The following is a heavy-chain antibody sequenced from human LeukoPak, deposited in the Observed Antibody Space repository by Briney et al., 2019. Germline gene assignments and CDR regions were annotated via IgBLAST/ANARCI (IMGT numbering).Heavy chain of an antibody. V-gene: IGHV4-61*05. CDR3: ARHVTISGPYDASDI. Sequence: PSETLSLTCTVSGGSISSTTYYWDWIRQPPGKGLEWIGYIYYSGGTDYNPSLKSRVTISVDTSKNQFSLKLRSVTAADTAVYYCARHVTISGPYDASDIWGQGTMVTVSP. CDR2: IYYSGGT. J-gene: IGHJ3*02. D-gene: IGHD5-24*01. CDR1: GGSISSTTYY.